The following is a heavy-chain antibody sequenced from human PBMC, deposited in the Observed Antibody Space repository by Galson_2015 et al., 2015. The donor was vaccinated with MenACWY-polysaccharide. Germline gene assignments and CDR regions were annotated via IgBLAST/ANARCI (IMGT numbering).Heavy chain of an antibody. CDR2: INKDGREK. D-gene: IGHD5-18*01. CDR1: GFTFSGHW. Sequence: SLRLSCAASGFTFSGHWMSWVRQAPGKGLEWVANINKDGREKNYVDSVKGRFTISRDNAKNSLYLQMNSLRAEDTAVYYCARDLGYSYEVYFDYWGLGTLVTVSS. CDR3: ARDLGYSYEVYFDY. J-gene: IGHJ4*02. V-gene: IGHV3-7*01.